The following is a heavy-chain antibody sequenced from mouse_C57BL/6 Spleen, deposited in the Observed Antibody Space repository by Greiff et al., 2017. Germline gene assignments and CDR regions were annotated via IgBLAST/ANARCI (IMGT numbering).Heavy chain of an antibody. Sequence: QVQLQQSGAELVKPGASVQLSCKASGYTFTSYWMQWVKQRPGQGLEWIGEIDPSDSYTNYNQKFKGKATLTVDTSTSTAYMQLSSLTSEDSAVYYCATAEVTWFAYWGQGTLVTVSA. J-gene: IGHJ3*01. D-gene: IGHD3-2*02. CDR3: ATAEVTWFAY. V-gene: IGHV1-50*01. CDR2: IDPSDSYT. CDR1: GYTFTSYW.